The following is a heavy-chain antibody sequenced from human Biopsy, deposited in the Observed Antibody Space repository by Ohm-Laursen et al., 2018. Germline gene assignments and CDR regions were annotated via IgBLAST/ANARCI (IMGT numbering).Heavy chain of an antibody. V-gene: IGHV3-30*18. Sequence: SLTLSCTASGFSFARYGTHWARQAPGKGLEWGAAISYVGFNIYYADPVQGRFTISRDRSKNTLYLQTNRLRPEDTAVVYCAKVPDPDVSCFGYYYALDFWGQGTPVTVSS. D-gene: IGHD3-10*01. J-gene: IGHJ4*02. CDR3: AKVPDPDVSCFGYYYALDF. CDR1: GFSFARYG. CDR2: ISYVGFNI.